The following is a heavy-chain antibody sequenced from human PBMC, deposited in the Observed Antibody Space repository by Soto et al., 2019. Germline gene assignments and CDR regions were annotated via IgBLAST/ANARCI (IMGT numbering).Heavy chain of an antibody. Sequence: GGSLRLCCAASGFTFSNYAMSWVRQAPGKELEWVSSISSSGGSTDYADSVKGRFTISRDNSQNMLNLQMNSLRAEDTAIYFCAKNQHAMAHDYWGPGTLVTVSS. J-gene: IGHJ4*02. D-gene: IGHD2-8*01. CDR2: ISSSGGST. V-gene: IGHV3-23*01. CDR3: AKNQHAMAHDY. CDR1: GFTFSNYA.